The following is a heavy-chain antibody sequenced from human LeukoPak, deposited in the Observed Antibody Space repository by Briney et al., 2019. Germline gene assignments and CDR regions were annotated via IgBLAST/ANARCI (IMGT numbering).Heavy chain of an antibody. V-gene: IGHV4-34*01. CDR3: AAEYTSGSYRGDY. CDR1: GGSFSDYY. CDR2: INHSGST. J-gene: IGHJ4*02. Sequence: SETLSLTCAVYGGSFSDYYWSWIRQPPGKGLQWIGEINHSGSTNYDPSLKSRVTISVDTSKNQISLKLSSVTAADTAVYYCAAEYTSGSYRGDYWGQGTLVTVSS. D-gene: IGHD6-19*01.